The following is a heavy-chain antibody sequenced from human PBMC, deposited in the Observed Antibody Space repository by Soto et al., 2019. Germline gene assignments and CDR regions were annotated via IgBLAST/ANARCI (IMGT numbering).Heavy chain of an antibody. CDR1: GDSISSGGHY. CDR3: AREHYDSSGYYYPDY. J-gene: IGHJ4*02. CDR2: IYYSGIT. Sequence: QVQLQESGPGLVKPSQTLSLTCSVSGDSISSGGHYWSWIRQLPGKGLEWIGYIYYSGITYYNPSLKSRVTISVDMSKNQFSLRLNSVTAADTAIYYCAREHYDSSGYYYPDYWGQGTLVTVSS. V-gene: IGHV4-31*03. D-gene: IGHD3-22*01.